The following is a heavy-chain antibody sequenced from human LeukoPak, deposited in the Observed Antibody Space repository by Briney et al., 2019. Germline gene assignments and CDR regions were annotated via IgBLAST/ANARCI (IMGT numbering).Heavy chain of an antibody. V-gene: IGHV3-21*01. CDR3: ARGPLGLRLGELSLKTNDY. CDR1: GFTFSSYS. D-gene: IGHD3-16*02. J-gene: IGHJ4*02. Sequence: GGSLRLSCAASGFTFSSYSMNWVRQAPGKGLEWVSSISSSSSYIYYADSVKGRFTISRGNAKNSLYLQMNSLRAEDTAVYYCARGPLGLRLGELSLKTNDYWGQGTLVTVSS. CDR2: ISSSSSYI.